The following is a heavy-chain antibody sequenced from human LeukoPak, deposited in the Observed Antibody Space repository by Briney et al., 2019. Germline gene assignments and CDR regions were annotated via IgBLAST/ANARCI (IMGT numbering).Heavy chain of an antibody. CDR1: GGTFSSYA. CDR3: ARGLLWFGESNTRFDP. J-gene: IGHJ5*02. CDR2: IIPILGIA. Sequence: SVKVSCKASGGTFSSYAISWVRQAAGQGLEWMGGIIPILGIANYAQKFHGRVTITADTSTSTAYMGLSSLRSEATAVYYCARGLLWFGESNTRFDPWGQGTLVTVSS. V-gene: IGHV1-69*10. D-gene: IGHD3-10*01.